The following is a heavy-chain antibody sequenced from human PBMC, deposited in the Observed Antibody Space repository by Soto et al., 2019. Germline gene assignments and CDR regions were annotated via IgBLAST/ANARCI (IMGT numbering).Heavy chain of an antibody. CDR3: ATRHRGCEKY. D-gene: IGHD3-22*01. J-gene: IGHJ4*02. V-gene: IGHV3-23*01. Sequence: HPGGSLRLSCAASGFTFANSVMSWVRQAPGKGLEWVSSISESGGSTYYADSVRGRFTISRDNYKNTLFLQMNSLRVEDTAVFYCATRHRGCEKYWGQGTLVTVSS. CDR2: ISESGGST. CDR1: GFTFANSV.